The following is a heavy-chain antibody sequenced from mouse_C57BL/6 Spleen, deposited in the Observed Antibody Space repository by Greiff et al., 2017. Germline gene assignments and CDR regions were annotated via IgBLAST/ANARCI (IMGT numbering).Heavy chain of an antibody. CDR3: ARGSNYPGY. CDR1: GYAFSSSW. V-gene: IGHV1-82*01. J-gene: IGHJ2*01. Sequence: QVQLQQSGPELVKPGASVKISCKASGYAFSSSWMNWVKQRPGKGLEWIGRIYPGDGDTNYNGKFKGKATLTADKSSSTAYMQLSSLTSEDSAVYFCARGSNYPGYWGQGTTLTVSS. D-gene: IGHD2-5*01. CDR2: IYPGDGDT.